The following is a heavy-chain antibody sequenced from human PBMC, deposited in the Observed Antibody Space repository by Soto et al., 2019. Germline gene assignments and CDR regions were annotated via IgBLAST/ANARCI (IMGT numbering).Heavy chain of an antibody. CDR1: GLAFINYA. V-gene: IGHV3-23*01. D-gene: IGHD3-16*01. CDR2: ITASGYSA. Sequence: PGGSLRLSCASSGLAFINYAMTWVRQAPGKGLEWVSIITASGYSAYYGGAVKGRFTTSRDNSRSTLYLQMNGLRADDTAVYYCAKGDLLWDPFDFWGQGTLVTVSS. CDR3: AKGDLLWDPFDF. J-gene: IGHJ4*02.